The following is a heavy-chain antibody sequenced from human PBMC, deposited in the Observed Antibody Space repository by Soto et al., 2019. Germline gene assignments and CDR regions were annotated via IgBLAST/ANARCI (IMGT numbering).Heavy chain of an antibody. CDR1: GGSFSGYY. J-gene: IGHJ4*02. D-gene: IGHD6-6*01. CDR3: ASLEYSSLTPLDY. V-gene: IGHV4-34*01. Sequence: QVQLQQWAAGLLKPSETLSLTCAVHGGSFSGYYWSRIRQPPGKGLEWIGEINHSGSTTYNPSLRSRGTGSVDTSKNQLHLKLSSVTGAGTAVYYCASLEYSSLTPLDYWGQGSLVTVSS. CDR2: INHSGST.